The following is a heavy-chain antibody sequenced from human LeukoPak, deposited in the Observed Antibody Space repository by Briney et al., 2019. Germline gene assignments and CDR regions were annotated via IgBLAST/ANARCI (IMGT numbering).Heavy chain of an antibody. D-gene: IGHD3-22*01. CDR1: GFTFSSYA. CDR2: ISYDGSNK. CDR3: AGDHQGSGYYSYYYYYGMDV. Sequence: GRSLRLSCAASGFTFSSYAMHWVRQAPGKGLEWVAVISYDGSNKYYADSVKGRFTISRDNSKNTLYLQMNSLRAEDTAVYYCAGDHQGSGYYSYYYYYGMDVWGQGTTVTVSS. V-gene: IGHV3-30-3*01. J-gene: IGHJ6*02.